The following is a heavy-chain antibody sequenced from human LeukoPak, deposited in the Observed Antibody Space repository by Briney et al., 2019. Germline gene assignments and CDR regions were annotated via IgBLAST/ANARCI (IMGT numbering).Heavy chain of an antibody. CDR1: GFTFSIYW. J-gene: IGHJ4*02. CDR3: ANFDRNSWYNPLDY. D-gene: IGHD6-13*01. Sequence: GGSLRLSCAASGFTFSIYWVHRVRQAPGKGLVWVSGISTSGGSTHYADSVKGRFTISRDNPKNTLYLQMNSLGAEDTAVYYCANFDRNSWYNPLDYWGQGTLVTVSS. V-gene: IGHV3-23*01. CDR2: ISTSGGST.